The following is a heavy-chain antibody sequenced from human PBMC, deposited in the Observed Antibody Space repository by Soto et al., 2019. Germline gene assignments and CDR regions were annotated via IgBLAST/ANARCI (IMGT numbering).Heavy chain of an antibody. V-gene: IGHV1-3*01. CDR1: GYTFTSYA. J-gene: IGHJ3*02. CDR2: INAGNGNT. Sequence: ASVKVSCKASGYTFTSYAMHWVRQAPGQRLEWMGWINAGNGNTKYSQKFQGRVTITRDTSASTAYMELSSLRSEDTALYYCAREKQGDAFDIWGQGTMVTVSS. CDR3: AREKQGDAFDI.